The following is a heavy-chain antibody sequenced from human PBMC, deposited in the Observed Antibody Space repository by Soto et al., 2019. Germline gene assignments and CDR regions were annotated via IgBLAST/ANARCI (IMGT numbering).Heavy chain of an antibody. CDR2: IYYSGST. Sequence: SETLSLTCTVSGGSISSGDYYWSWIRQPPGKGLEWIGYIYYSGSTYYNPSLKSRVTISVDTSKNQFSLKLSSVTAADTAVYYCARGGVLEWLLSSYYYYGMDVWGQGTTVTSP. CDR3: ARGGVLEWLLSSYYYYGMDV. D-gene: IGHD3-3*01. CDR1: GGSISSGDYY. V-gene: IGHV4-30-4*01. J-gene: IGHJ6*02.